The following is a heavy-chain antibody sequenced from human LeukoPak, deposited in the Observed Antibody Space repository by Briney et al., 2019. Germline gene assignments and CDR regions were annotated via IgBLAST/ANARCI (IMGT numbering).Heavy chain of an antibody. Sequence: PGGSLRLSCAASGFTFSSYWMSWVRQAPGKGLEWVASIKQDGSEKYYVDSVKGRFTISRDNAKNSLYLQMNSLRAEDTAVYYCARDGRSPYYYDSSGFDYWGQGTLVTVSS. D-gene: IGHD3-22*01. CDR3: ARDGRSPYYYDSSGFDY. V-gene: IGHV3-7*01. J-gene: IGHJ4*02. CDR1: GFTFSSYW. CDR2: IKQDGSEK.